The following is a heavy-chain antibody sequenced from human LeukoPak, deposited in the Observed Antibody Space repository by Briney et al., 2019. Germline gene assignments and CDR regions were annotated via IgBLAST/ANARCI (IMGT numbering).Heavy chain of an antibody. J-gene: IGHJ4*02. D-gene: IGHD6-19*01. Sequence: GRSLRLSCAASGFTFGTYGMHWVRQAPGKGLEWVSYISSSGSTIYYADSVKGRFTISRDNAKKSLYLQMNSLRAEDTAVYYCARVYSSGWSYWGLGTLVTVSS. CDR3: ARVYSSGWSY. CDR2: ISSSGSTI. V-gene: IGHV3-48*04. CDR1: GFTFGTYG.